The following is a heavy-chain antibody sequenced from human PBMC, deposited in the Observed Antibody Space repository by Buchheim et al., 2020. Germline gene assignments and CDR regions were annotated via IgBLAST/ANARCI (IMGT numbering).Heavy chain of an antibody. CDR3: ARDLLGYWSRYWYFDL. CDR1: GGSFSGYY. D-gene: IGHD3-22*01. CDR2: INHSGST. V-gene: IGHV4-34*01. J-gene: IGHJ2*01. Sequence: QVQLQQWGAGLLKPSETLSLTCAVYGGSFSGYYWSWIRQPPGKGLEWIGEINHSGSTNYTPSLKSRVTISVDTSKNKFSLKLSSVTAADTAVYYCARDLLGYWSRYWYFDLWGRGTL.